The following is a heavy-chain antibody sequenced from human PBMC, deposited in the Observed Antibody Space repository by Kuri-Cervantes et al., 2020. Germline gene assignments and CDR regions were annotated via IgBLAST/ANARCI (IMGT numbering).Heavy chain of an antibody. CDR1: GGSISSYY. D-gene: IGHD3-10*01. Sequence: ESLKISCTVSGGSISSYYWSWIRQPPGKGLEWIGYTYYSGSTNYNPSLKSRVTISVDTSKNQFSLKLSSVTAADTAVYYCARGGMYYYGSGSSAGNWFDPWGQGTLVTVSS. CDR3: ARGGMYYYGSGSSAGNWFDP. J-gene: IGHJ5*02. V-gene: IGHV4-59*01. CDR2: TYYSGST.